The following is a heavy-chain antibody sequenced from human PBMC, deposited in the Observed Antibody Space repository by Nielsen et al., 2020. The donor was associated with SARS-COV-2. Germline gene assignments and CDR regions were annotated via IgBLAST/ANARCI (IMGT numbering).Heavy chain of an antibody. Sequence: WIRQPPGKGLEWVGFIRSKAYGGTTEYAASVKGRFTISRDDSKSIAYLQMNSLKTEDTAVYYCTAHGIVVVHYYYYMDVWGKGTTVTVSS. CDR2: IRSKAYGGTT. D-gene: IGHD2-2*01. J-gene: IGHJ6*03. V-gene: IGHV3-49*02. CDR3: TAHGIVVVHYYYYMDV.